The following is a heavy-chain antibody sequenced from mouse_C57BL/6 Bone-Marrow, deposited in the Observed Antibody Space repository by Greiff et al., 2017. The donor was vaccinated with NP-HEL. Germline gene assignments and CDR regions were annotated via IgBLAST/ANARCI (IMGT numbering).Heavy chain of an antibody. CDR2: IYPRSGNT. J-gene: IGHJ2*01. D-gene: IGHD1-1*01. Sequence: VMLVESGAELARPGASVKLSCKASGYTFTSYGISWVKQRTGQGLEWIGEIYPRSGNTYYNEKFKGKATLTADKSSSTAYMELRSLTSEDSAVYFCARSRYYYGSSSEYYFDYWGQGTTLTVSS. CDR3: ARSRYYYGSSSEYYFDY. V-gene: IGHV1-81*01. CDR1: GYTFTSYG.